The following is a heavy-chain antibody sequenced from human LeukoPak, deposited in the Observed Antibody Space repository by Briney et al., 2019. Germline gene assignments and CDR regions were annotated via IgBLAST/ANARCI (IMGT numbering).Heavy chain of an antibody. CDR2: ISSSSSYI. V-gene: IGHV3-21*01. Sequence: GSLRLSCAASGFTFSSYSMNWVRQAPGKGLEWVSSISSSSSYIYYADSVKGRFTISRDNAKNSLYLQMNSLRAEDTVVYYCARKYDSSGYYYALYYYYGMDVWGQGTTVTVSS. CDR1: GFTFSSYS. CDR3: ARKYDSSGYYYALYYYYGMDV. J-gene: IGHJ6*02. D-gene: IGHD3-22*01.